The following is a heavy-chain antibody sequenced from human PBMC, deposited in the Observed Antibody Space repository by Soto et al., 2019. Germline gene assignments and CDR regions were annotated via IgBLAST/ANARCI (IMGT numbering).Heavy chain of an antibody. Sequence: PSETLSLTCTVSGGSISNYYWSWIRQSPGKGLEWIGYIYYSGSTNYNPSLKSRVTISVDTSKNQFSLKLSSVTAADTAVYYCAIARIAVAPFDCWGQGTLVTVSS. V-gene: IGHV4-59*01. J-gene: IGHJ4*02. CDR2: IYYSGST. CDR3: AIARIAVAPFDC. D-gene: IGHD6-19*01. CDR1: GGSISNYY.